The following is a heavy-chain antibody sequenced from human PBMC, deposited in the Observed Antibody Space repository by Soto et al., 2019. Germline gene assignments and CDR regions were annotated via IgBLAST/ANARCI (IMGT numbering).Heavy chain of an antibody. CDR1: GGTFSSYA. D-gene: IGHD2-21*01. CDR2: IIPIFGTA. J-gene: IGHJ6*02. CDR3: ATLLPAKTLQSPVIYYYYYYGMDG. V-gene: IGHV1-69*13. Sequence: SVKVSCKASGGTFSSYAISWVRQAPGQGLEWMGGIIPIFGTANYAQKFQGRVTITADESTSTAYMELSSLRSEDTAVYYCATLLPAKTLQSPVIYYYYYYGMDGWGQGTTVTVSS.